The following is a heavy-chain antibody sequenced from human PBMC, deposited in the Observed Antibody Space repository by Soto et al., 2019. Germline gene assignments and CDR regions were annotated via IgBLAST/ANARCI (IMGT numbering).Heavy chain of an antibody. Sequence: QVQLVESGGGVVQPGRPLRLSCAAFGFSFSIYTMHWVRQAPGKGLEWVAVISYNGGNKYYADPVQGRFSISRDNSKNRVNLQMNSLRPEDTAVYYCVGAREWLADPFDYWGQGTLVTVSS. CDR3: VGAREWLADPFDY. CDR2: ISYNGGNK. CDR1: GFSFSIYT. D-gene: IGHD6-19*01. V-gene: IGHV3-30-3*02. J-gene: IGHJ4*02.